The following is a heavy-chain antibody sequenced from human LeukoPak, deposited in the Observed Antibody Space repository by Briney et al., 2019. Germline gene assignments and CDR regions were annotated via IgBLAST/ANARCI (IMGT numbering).Heavy chain of an antibody. D-gene: IGHD2-2*02. Sequence: GGALRLTCAASRFTFTDYAMTWVRQAPGKGLEWVSVIGGSGGGTYYADSVKGRFTISRDNSRNTLYLQMNSLRAEDTAVYYCAKDERVCCSASCYIDCWGQGTLVTVSS. CDR2: IGGSGGGT. CDR3: AKDERVCCSASCYIDC. CDR1: RFTFTDYA. J-gene: IGHJ4*02. V-gene: IGHV3-23*01.